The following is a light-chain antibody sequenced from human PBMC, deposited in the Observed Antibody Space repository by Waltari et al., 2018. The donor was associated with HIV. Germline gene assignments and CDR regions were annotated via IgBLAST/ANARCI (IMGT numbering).Light chain of an antibody. V-gene: IGLV2-14*01. CDR2: EVS. CDR3: SSFTTSNSLL. Sequence: QSALTQPASVSGSPGQSITVSCTGTSSDVGAYDFVSWYQQTPGIAPKLVIYEVSNRPSGISDRFSGSKSGNTAYLTISGLQTEDEADYYCSSFTTSNSLLFGGGTKVTVL. CDR1: SSDVGAYDF. J-gene: IGLJ2*01.